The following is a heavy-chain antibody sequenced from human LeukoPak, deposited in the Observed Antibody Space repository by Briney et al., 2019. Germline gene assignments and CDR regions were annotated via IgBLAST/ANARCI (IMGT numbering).Heavy chain of an antibody. Sequence: ASVKVSFKASGYTFTDYYMHWVRQAPGQGLEWMGWINPNSGGTNYAQKFQGRVTMTRDTSLSTAYMELSRLRSDDTAVYYCRTDRYGDYGDYIDYWGQGTLVTVSS. CDR3: RTDRYGDYGDYIDY. CDR2: INPNSGGT. V-gene: IGHV1-2*02. CDR1: GYTFTDYY. D-gene: IGHD4-17*01. J-gene: IGHJ4*02.